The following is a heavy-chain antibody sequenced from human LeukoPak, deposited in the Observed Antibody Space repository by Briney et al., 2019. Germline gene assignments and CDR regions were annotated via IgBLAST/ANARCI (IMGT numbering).Heavy chain of an antibody. Sequence: GSSVKVSCKASGGTFSSYAISWVRQAPGQGLEWMGWISAYNGNTNYAQKLQGRVTMTTDTSTSTAYMELRSLRSDDTAVYYCASDRTGDVDYWGQGTLVTVSS. CDR3: ASDRTGDVDY. J-gene: IGHJ4*02. V-gene: IGHV1-18*01. CDR2: ISAYNGNT. D-gene: IGHD7-27*01. CDR1: GGTFSSYA.